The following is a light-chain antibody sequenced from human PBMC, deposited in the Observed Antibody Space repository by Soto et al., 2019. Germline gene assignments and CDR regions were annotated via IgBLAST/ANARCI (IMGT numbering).Light chain of an antibody. Sequence: QSALTQPRSVSGSPGQSVTISCTGTSSDVGGYNYVSWYQQHPGKAPKLMIYDVSKRPSGVPDRFSGSKSGNTASLTISGVQAEDEADYYCCSYAGSYVFGGVTQLTVL. J-gene: IGLJ2*01. V-gene: IGLV2-11*01. CDR2: DVS. CDR3: CSYAGSYV. CDR1: SSDVGGYNY.